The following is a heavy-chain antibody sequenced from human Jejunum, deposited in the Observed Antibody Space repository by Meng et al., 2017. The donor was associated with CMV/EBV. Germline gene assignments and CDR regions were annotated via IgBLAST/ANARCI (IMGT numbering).Heavy chain of an antibody. D-gene: IGHD1-26*01. CDR3: AHFVGGYYPSRPDY. Sequence: QLTLKASGPPLGKPTQTLTLTFTFAGSSLSTSGVGVGWIRQPPGKALEWLALIYRGDDKRYSPSLNSRLTIAKDTSKNEVVLTLTNMGPIDTGTYYCAHFVGGYYPSRPDYWGQGTLVTVSS. CDR1: GSSLSTSGVG. V-gene: IGHV2-5*02. CDR2: IYRGDDK. J-gene: IGHJ4*02.